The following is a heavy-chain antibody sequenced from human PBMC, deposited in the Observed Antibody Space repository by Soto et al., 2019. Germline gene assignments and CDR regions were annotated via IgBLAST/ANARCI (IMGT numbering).Heavy chain of an antibody. CDR3: AKMWGSSSWSNYYYGMDV. D-gene: IGHD6-13*01. Sequence: GGSLRLSCAASGFTFSSYAMSWVRQAPGKGLEWVSAISGSGGSTYYADPVKGRFTISRDNSKNTLYLQMNSLRAEDTAVYYCAKMWGSSSWSNYYYGMDVWGQGTTVTVSS. V-gene: IGHV3-23*01. J-gene: IGHJ6*02. CDR2: ISGSGGST. CDR1: GFTFSSYA.